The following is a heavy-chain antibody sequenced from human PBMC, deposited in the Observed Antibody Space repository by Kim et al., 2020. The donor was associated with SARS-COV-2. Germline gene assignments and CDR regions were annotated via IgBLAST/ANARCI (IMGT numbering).Heavy chain of an antibody. J-gene: IGHJ4*02. D-gene: IGHD1-26*01. CDR2: ISSSTNSI. V-gene: IGHV3-48*04. Sequence: GGSLRLSCAASGFTFSTYSMNWVRQAPGKGLQWVSYISSSTNSIYYADSVKGRFTISRDNAKNSLYLQMNSLRAEDTAVYYCARDGSGIYYPHYFDYWGQGTLVTVSS. CDR1: GFTFSTYS. CDR3: ARDGSGIYYPHYFDY.